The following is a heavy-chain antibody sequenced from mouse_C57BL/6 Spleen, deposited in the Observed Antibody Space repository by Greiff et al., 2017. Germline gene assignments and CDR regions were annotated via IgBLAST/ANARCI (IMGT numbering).Heavy chain of an antibody. CDR2: IDPSDSYT. V-gene: IGHV1-59*01. CDR3: ARRRLRLGAMDY. Sequence: QVQLQQPGAELVRPGTSVKLSCKASGYTFTGYWMHWVKQRPGQGLEWIGVIDPSDSYTNYNQKFKGKATLTVDTSSSTAYMQLSSLTSEDSAVYYCARRRLRLGAMDYWGQGTSVTVSS. CDR1: GYTFTGYW. J-gene: IGHJ4*01. D-gene: IGHD2-2*01.